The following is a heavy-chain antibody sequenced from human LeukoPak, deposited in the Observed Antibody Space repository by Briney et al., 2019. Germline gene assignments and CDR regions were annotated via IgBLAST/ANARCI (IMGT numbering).Heavy chain of an antibody. CDR2: INPNSGDT. D-gene: IGHD3-22*01. Sequence: ASVKVSCKASGYTFTGYYMHWVRQAPGQGLEWMGWINPNSGDTSYAQKFQGRVTMTRDTSISTAYMELSRLRSDDAAVYYCAREDYDSSGEYFQHWGQGTLVTASS. CDR1: GYTFTGYY. J-gene: IGHJ1*01. CDR3: AREDYDSSGEYFQH. V-gene: IGHV1-2*02.